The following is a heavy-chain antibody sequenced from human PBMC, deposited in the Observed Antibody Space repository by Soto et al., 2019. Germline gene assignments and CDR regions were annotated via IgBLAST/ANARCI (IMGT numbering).Heavy chain of an antibody. CDR2: ISSSGSTI. V-gene: IGHV3-11*01. Sequence: GESLRLSCAASGFTFSDYYMSWIRQAPGKGLEWVSYISSSGSTIYYADSVKGRFTISRDNAKNSLYLQMNSLRAEDTAVYYCARRGYSSSSVYYYYYMDVWGKGTTVTVSS. J-gene: IGHJ6*03. D-gene: IGHD6-6*01. CDR1: GFTFSDYY. CDR3: ARRGYSSSSVYYYYYMDV.